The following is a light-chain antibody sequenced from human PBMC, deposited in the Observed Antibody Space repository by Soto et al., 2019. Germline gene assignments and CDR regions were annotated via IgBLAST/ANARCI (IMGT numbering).Light chain of an antibody. J-gene: IGLJ2*01. V-gene: IGLV1-51*01. Sequence: QSVLTQPPSVSAAPGQKVTISCSGSGSNIGSNYVSWYQHLPGTAPKLLIYDNNKRPSGIPDRFSGSKSGTSATLGITGLQTGDKADYYCGTWDSSLSAGVFGGGTKLTVL. CDR1: GSNIGSNY. CDR2: DNN. CDR3: GTWDSSLSAGV.